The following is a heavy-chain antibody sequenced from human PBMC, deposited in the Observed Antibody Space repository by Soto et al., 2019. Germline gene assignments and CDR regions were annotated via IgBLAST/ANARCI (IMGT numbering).Heavy chain of an antibody. D-gene: IGHD5-12*01. J-gene: IGHJ4*02. Sequence: QVQLQESGPGLVKPSQTLSLTCTVSGGSISSGGYYWSWIRQHPGKGLEWIGYIYYSGSTYYNPSLKSRXXIXVXTSKNQFSLKLSSVTAADTAVYYCAREYSGYGFFDYWGQGTLVTVSS. CDR3: AREYSGYGFFDY. V-gene: IGHV4-31*03. CDR1: GGSISSGGYY. CDR2: IYYSGST.